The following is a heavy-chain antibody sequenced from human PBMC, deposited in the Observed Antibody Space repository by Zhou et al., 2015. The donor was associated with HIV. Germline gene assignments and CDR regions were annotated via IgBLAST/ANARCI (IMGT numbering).Heavy chain of an antibody. CDR2: ISYDGSNK. Sequence: QVQLVESGGGVVQPGRSLRLSCAASGFTFSSYGMHWVRQAPDKGLEWVAVISYDGSNKYYADSVKGRFTISRDNSKNTLFLQMKSLRAEDTAVYYCAKFTWELPDVWGQGTTVTVSS. J-gene: IGHJ6*02. CDR3: AKFTWELPDV. CDR1: GFTFSSYG. V-gene: IGHV3-30*18. D-gene: IGHD1-26*01.